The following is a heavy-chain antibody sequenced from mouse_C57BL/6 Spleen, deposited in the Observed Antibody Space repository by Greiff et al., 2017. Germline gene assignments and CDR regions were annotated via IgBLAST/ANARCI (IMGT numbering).Heavy chain of an antibody. Sequence: EVKLMESGGGLVKPGGSLKLSCAASGFTFSDYGMHWVRQAPEKGLEWVAYISSGSSTIYYADTVKGRFTISRDNAKNTLFLQMTSLRSEDTAMYYCARLAYYYGSDAMDYWGQGTSVTVSS. V-gene: IGHV5-17*01. D-gene: IGHD1-1*01. CDR1: GFTFSDYG. CDR3: ARLAYYYGSDAMDY. J-gene: IGHJ4*01. CDR2: ISSGSSTI.